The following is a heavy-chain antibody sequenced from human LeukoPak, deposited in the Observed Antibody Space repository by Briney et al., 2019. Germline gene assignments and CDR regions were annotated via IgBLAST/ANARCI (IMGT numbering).Heavy chain of an antibody. CDR1: GGSFSGCY. CDR2: INHSGST. J-gene: IGHJ4*02. V-gene: IGHV4-34*01. CDR3: ARDLGPAYGESGDFDY. Sequence: ASETLSLTCAVYGGSFSGCYWSWIRQPPGKGLEWIGEINHSGSTNYNPSLKSRVTMSMDSSKNQFSLNLFSVTAADTAVYYCARDLGPAYGESGDFDYWGQGTLVTVSS. D-gene: IGHD4-17*01.